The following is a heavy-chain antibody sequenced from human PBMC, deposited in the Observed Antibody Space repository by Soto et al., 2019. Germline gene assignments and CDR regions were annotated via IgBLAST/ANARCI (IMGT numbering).Heavy chain of an antibody. CDR3: VRDAYNRDAFDI. J-gene: IGHJ3*02. D-gene: IGHD1-20*01. V-gene: IGHV3-21*01. CDR2: ISASSSSI. Sequence: DVQLVESGGGLVKPGGSLRLSCAASGFNFITFSMNWVRQAPGKGLEWVSSISASSSSIYYAESVKGRFTVSRDNAKNSLYLQMNSLTAEDTALYYCVRDAYNRDAFDIRGQGTTVTVSS. CDR1: GFNFITFS.